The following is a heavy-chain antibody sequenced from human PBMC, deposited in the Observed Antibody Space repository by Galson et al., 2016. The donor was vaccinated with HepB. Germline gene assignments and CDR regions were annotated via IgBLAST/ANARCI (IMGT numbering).Heavy chain of an antibody. Sequence: SLRLSCAASGFNFSTFTVNWVRQVPGKGLEWVSSISSSSLYIYYADSLRGRFTVSRDNSKNSLFLQMNSLGAEDTAIYYCAWWSRGTGSSLDLWGQGTLVTVSS. CDR2: ISSSSLYI. CDR1: GFNFSTFT. J-gene: IGHJ5*02. V-gene: IGHV3-21*06. CDR3: AWWSRGTGSSLDL. D-gene: IGHD3-10*01.